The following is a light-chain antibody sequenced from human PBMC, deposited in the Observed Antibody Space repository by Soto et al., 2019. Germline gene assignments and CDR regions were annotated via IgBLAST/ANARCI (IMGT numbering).Light chain of an antibody. CDR2: DVS. CDR1: SSDVGGYNY. J-gene: IGLJ3*02. Sequence: QSALTQPASVSGSPGQTITISCTGTSSDVGGYNYLSWYQQHPGKAPKVMIYDVSNRPSGVSNRFSGSKSGNTASLTISGLQAENVADYFCSSYTTRGTPVFGGGTKLTVL. CDR3: SSYTTRGTPV. V-gene: IGLV2-14*01.